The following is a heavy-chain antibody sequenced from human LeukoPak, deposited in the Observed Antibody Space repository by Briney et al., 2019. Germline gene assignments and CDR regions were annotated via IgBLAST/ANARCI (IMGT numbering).Heavy chain of an antibody. V-gene: IGHV1-69*13. J-gene: IGHJ4*02. CDR1: GGTFSSYA. CDR3: ATRPQQTVTTFGALDY. CDR2: IIPIFGTA. Sequence: ASVNVSCKASGGTFSSYAISWVRQAPGQGLEWMGGIIPIFGTANYAQKFQGRVTITADETTSTAYMELSSLRSEGTAVYYCATRPQQTVTTFGALDYWGQGTLVTVSS. D-gene: IGHD4-11*01.